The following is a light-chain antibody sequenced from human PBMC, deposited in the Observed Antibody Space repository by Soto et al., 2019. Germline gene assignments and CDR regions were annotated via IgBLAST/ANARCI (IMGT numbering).Light chain of an antibody. CDR3: QQYNSYSWT. CDR1: QSLLHTNGYNY. J-gene: IGKJ1*01. CDR2: LRS. V-gene: IGKV2-28*01. Sequence: DIVMTQSPLSLPVTPGEPASISCRSSQSLLHTNGYNYLDWYLQKPGQSPQLLIYLRSNRSSGVPDRFSGSGSETEFTLTISGLQPDDFASYYCQQYNSYSWTFGQGTKVDIK.